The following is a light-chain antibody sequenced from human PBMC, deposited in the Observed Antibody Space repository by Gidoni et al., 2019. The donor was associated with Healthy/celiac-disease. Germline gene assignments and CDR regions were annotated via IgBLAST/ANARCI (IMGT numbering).Light chain of an antibody. CDR1: QSISSY. CDR3: QQSYSTPPIT. Sequence: DTQMTQSPSSLSASVGDRVTITCRASQSISSYLNWYQQKPGKAPKLLIYAASSVQSGVPSRFSGSGSGTDFTLTISSLQPEDFATYYCQQSYSTPPITFGQGTRLEIK. CDR2: AAS. V-gene: IGKV1-39*01. J-gene: IGKJ5*01.